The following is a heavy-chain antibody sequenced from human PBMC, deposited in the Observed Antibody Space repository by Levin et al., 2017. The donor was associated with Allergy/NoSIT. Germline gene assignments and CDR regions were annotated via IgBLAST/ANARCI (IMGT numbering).Heavy chain of an antibody. CDR1: GFTFSDYA. CDR2: ISYNGNIK. Sequence: GGSLRLSCVASGFTFSDYAMHWARQAPGRGLEWVAVISYNGNIKYNADSVQGRFTISRSNSNNTLYLPMNSLRVEDTGVYYCARDYWTYTGTRDGTDGWGQGTTVTVSS. D-gene: IGHD1-1*01. J-gene: IGHJ6*02. V-gene: IGHV3-30*04. CDR3: ARDYWTYTGTRDGTDG.